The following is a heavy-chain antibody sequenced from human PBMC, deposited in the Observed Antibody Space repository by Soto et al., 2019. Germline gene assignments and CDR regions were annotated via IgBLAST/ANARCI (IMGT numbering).Heavy chain of an antibody. CDR3: ARLVRVKWANEY. V-gene: IGHV4-31*02. J-gene: IGHJ4*02. D-gene: IGHD1-26*01. Sequence: SETPSLIRTVYVDSISSGGYYCSWIRQHPWKGLEWIGYIYYSESTYYNPSLKSRVTISVDTSKNKFSLKVNSVTAADTAVYYCARLVRVKWANEYWGQGT. CDR1: VDSISSGGYY. CDR2: IYYSEST.